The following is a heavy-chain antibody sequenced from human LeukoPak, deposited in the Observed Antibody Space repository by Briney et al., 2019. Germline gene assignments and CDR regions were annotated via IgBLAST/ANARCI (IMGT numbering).Heavy chain of an antibody. D-gene: IGHD1-26*01. Sequence: SETLSLTCAVSGYSISSGYYWGWIRQPPGKGLEWVGSIYHSGSTYYNPSLKSRVTISVDTSKNQFSLKLSSVTAADTAVYYCARHVSPGSYEDYWGQGTLVTVSS. CDR3: ARHVSPGSYEDY. CDR1: GYSISSGYY. J-gene: IGHJ4*02. CDR2: IYHSGST. V-gene: IGHV4-38-2*01.